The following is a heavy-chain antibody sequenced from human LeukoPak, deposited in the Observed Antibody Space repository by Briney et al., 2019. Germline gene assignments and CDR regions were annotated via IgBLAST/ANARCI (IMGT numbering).Heavy chain of an antibody. J-gene: IGHJ4*02. CDR2: ISSSSSYI. CDR3: ARDLDYYDSSGYGFDY. D-gene: IGHD3-22*01. Sequence: GGSLRLSCAASGFTFSDYSMNWVRQAPGKGLEWVSSISSSSSYIYYADSVKGRFTISRDNAKNSLYLQMNSLRAEDTAVYYCARDLDYYDSSGYGFDYWGQGTLVTVSS. V-gene: IGHV3-21*01. CDR1: GFTFSDYS.